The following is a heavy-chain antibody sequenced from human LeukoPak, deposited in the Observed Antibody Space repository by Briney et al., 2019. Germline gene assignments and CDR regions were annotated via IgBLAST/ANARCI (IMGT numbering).Heavy chain of an antibody. D-gene: IGHD2-2*01. V-gene: IGHV3-21*01. CDR2: ISSSSSYI. J-gene: IGHJ3*02. CDR1: GFTFSSYS. Sequence: GGSLRLSCAASGFTFSSYSMNWVRQAPGKGLEWVSSISSSSSYIYYADSVKGRFTISRDNAKNSLYLQMNSLRAEDTAVYYCARASGGIVVVPAATDDAFGIWGQGTMVTVSS. CDR3: ARASGGIVVVPAATDDAFGI.